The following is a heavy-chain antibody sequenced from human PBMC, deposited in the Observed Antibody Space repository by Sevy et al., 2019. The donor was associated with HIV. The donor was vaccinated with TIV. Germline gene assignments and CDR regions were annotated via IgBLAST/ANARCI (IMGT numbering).Heavy chain of an antibody. D-gene: IGHD3-10*01. CDR2: ISWNNGRI. CDR3: AKALWTQVSGSSFDY. V-gene: IGHV3-9*01. J-gene: IGHJ4*02. Sequence: GGSLRLSCAASGFTFDDYAMNWVRQAPGKGLEWVSGISWNNGRIGYADSVKGRFTISRDNAKNSLYLQMNSLRAEDTAFYYCAKALWTQVSGSSFDYWGQGTLVTVSS. CDR1: GFTFDDYA.